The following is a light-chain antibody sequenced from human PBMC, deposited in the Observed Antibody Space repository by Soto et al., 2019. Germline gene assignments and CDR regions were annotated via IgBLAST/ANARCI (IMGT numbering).Light chain of an antibody. Sequence: VLTQSPATLSLSPGERATLSCRASLNVNSYLAWYQQKPGQAPRLLIYDASNRAAGIPARFSGSGSGTDFTLTISSLEPEDFAVYYCQQYGSSPWTFGQGTKVDIK. CDR1: LNVNSY. CDR2: DAS. V-gene: IGKV3-11*01. J-gene: IGKJ1*01. CDR3: QQYGSSPWT.